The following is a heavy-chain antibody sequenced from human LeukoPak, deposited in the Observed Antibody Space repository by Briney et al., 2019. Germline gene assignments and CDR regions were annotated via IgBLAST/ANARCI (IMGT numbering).Heavy chain of an antibody. D-gene: IGHD1-14*01. CDR2: ISGDGART. J-gene: IGHJ4*02. Sequence: PGGSPRLSCAASAFPFSTYVMSWVRQAPGGGLEWISSISGDGARTYYTNSVKGRFTIFRDNPKNTLSLQVNSLRVEDTAVYYCAKGGLTTPLHYWGQGTLVTVSS. CDR3: AKGGLTTPLHY. CDR1: AFPFSTYV. V-gene: IGHV3-23*01.